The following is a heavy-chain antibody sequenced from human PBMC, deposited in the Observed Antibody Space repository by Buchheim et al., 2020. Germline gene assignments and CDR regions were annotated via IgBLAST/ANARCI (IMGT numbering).Heavy chain of an antibody. V-gene: IGHV3-30*18. CDR3: AKDQGCGGDCYPKLKYYYYYGMDV. D-gene: IGHD2-21*02. Sequence: QVQLVESGGGVVQPGRSLRLSCAASGFTFSSYGMHWVRQAPGKGLEWVAVISYDGSNKYYADSVKGRFTISRDNSKNTLYLQMNSLRAEDTAVYYCAKDQGCGGDCYPKLKYYYYYGMDVWGQGTT. CDR1: GFTFSSYG. J-gene: IGHJ6*02. CDR2: ISYDGSNK.